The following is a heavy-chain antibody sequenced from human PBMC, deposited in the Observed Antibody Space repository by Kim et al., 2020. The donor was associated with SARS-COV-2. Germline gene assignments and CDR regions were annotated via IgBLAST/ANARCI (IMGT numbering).Heavy chain of an antibody. J-gene: IGHJ5*02. D-gene: IGHD2-21*02. CDR1: GFSFSNYR. V-gene: IGHV3-21*01. Sequence: GGSLRLSCAASGFSFSNYRMSWVRQPPGKGLEWVATIKSTSPDEYYADSVKGRFIISRDNANLYLQMNRLRVDDTALYYFARDRTGGVTPDPWGQETRV. CDR3: ARDRTGGVTPDP. CDR2: IKSTSPDE.